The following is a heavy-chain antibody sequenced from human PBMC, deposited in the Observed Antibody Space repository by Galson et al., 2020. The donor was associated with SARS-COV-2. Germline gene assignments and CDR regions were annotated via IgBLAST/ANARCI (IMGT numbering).Heavy chain of an antibody. D-gene: IGHD2-2*01. CDR2: IYYSGST. CDR3: ARHRTLSGIGDAFDI. J-gene: IGHJ3*02. CDR1: GGSISSSSYY. Sequence: SETLSLTCTVSGGSISSSSYYWGWIRQPPGKGLEWIGSIYYSGSTYYNPSLKSRVTRSVDTSKNQFSLKLSSVTAADTAVYYCARHRTLSGIGDAFDIWGQGTMVTVSS. V-gene: IGHV4-39*07.